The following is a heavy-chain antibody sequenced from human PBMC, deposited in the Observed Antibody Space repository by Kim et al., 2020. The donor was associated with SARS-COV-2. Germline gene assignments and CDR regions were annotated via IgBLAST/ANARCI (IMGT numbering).Heavy chain of an antibody. CDR1: GFTFSSYS. CDR2: ISSSSSYI. Sequence: GGSLRLSCAASGFTFSSYSMNWVRQAPGKGLEWVSSISSSSSYIYYADSVKGRFTISRDNAKNSLYLQMNSLRAEDTAVYYCARDRQLVRYYFDYWGQGTLVTVSS. D-gene: IGHD6-13*01. V-gene: IGHV3-21*01. J-gene: IGHJ4*02. CDR3: ARDRQLVRYYFDY.